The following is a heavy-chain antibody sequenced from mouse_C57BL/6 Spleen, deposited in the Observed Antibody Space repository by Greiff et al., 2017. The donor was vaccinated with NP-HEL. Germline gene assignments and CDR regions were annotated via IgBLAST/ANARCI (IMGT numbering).Heavy chain of an antibody. D-gene: IGHD1-1*02. J-gene: IGHJ3*01. CDR2: INPSNGGT. Sequence: VQLQQSGTELVKPGASVKLSCKASGYTFTSYWMHWVKQRHGQGLERMGNINPSNGGTNYNEKLKSKATRTVDKASSTAYMQLSSLTSGAAAVHFCARWGGSYMASWGQRALVTVSA. CDR1: GYTFTSYW. V-gene: IGHV1-53*01. CDR3: ARWGGSYMAS.